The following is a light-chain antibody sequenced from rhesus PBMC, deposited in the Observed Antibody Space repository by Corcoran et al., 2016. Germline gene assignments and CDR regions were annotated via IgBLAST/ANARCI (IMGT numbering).Light chain of an antibody. CDR1: QGISNW. J-gene: IGKJ2*01. CDR2: WAS. CDR3: QQLDNFPYS. Sequence: DIQMTQSPSSLSASVGDRVTITCRASQGISNWLAWYQQKPGKAPKLLINWASNLETGVPSRFSGSGSWTDFTLNISSLQPAEIATYYCQQLDNFPYSFGQGTKVEIK. V-gene: IGKV1-69*01.